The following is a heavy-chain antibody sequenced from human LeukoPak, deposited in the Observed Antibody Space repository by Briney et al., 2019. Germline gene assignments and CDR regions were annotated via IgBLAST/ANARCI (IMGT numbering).Heavy chain of an antibody. CDR2: INPSGGST. D-gene: IGHD5-18*01. CDR1: GYTFTGYY. V-gene: IGHV1-46*01. Sequence: GASVKVSCKASGYTFTGYYMHWVRQAPGQGLEWMGIINPSGGSTSYTQKFQGRVTMTRDTSTSTVYMELSSLRSEDTAVYYCARAIQLWPTYYFDYWGQEPWSPSPQ. J-gene: IGHJ4*01. CDR3: ARAIQLWPTYYFDY.